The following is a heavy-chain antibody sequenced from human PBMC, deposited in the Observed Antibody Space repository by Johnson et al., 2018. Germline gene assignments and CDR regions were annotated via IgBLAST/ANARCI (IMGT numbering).Heavy chain of an antibody. Sequence: VQLQESGPGLVKPSETLSLTCTVSGGSINSYYWSWIRQPPWKGLEWIGYIYYRGGSNYNHSLQSRVTISVDTSKNQFSLRLSPVTAADTALYYSAGGHPYDAFGIWGQGTMVTVSA. J-gene: IGHJ3*02. CDR2: IYYRGGS. CDR3: AGGHPYDAFGI. D-gene: IGHD6-25*01. V-gene: IGHV4-59*01. CDR1: GGSINSYY.